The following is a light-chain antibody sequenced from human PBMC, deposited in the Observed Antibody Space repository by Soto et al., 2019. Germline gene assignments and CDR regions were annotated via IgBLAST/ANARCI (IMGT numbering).Light chain of an antibody. CDR1: SSDGGGHKY. V-gene: IGLV2-8*01. CDR2: EVS. J-gene: IGLJ2*01. CDR3: SSYAGSNNFVA. Sequence: QSALTQPPSASGTPGQSVTISCTGTSSDGGGHKYVSWYQVHPGKAPKLIIYEVSQRPSGVPDRFSGSKSGNTASLTVSGLQAEDEADYYCSSYAGSNNFVAFGGGTQLTVL.